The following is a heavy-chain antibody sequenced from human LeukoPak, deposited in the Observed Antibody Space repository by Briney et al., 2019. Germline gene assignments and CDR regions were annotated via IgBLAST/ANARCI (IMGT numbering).Heavy chain of an antibody. CDR2: IYPTSTSI. V-gene: IGHV3-21*01. CDR3: VRLRRNRNRSYYYYYYDS. Sequence: GGSLRLSCVASGLTFSDYSINWVRRAPGKGLEWVSSIYPTSTSIYYADAVRGRFTISRDNARSSLYLQMDSLRAEDTAVYYCVRLRRNRNRSYYYYYYDSWGQGILVTVSS. D-gene: IGHD3-10*01. J-gene: IGHJ5*01. CDR1: GLTFSDYS.